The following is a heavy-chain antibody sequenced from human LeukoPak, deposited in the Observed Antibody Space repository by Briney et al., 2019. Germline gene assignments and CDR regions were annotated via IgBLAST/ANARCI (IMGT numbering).Heavy chain of an antibody. CDR1: GGSFSGYY. D-gene: IGHD5-12*01. CDR3: ADGATPWYFDL. V-gene: IGHV4-34*01. J-gene: IGHJ2*01. Sequence: PSETLSLTCAVYGGSFSGYYWSWIRQSPGKGLEWIGEINHSGSTNYNPSLKSRVTISVDTSKNHFSLKLSSVTAADTAVYYCADGATPWYFDLWGRGTLVTVSS. CDR2: INHSGST.